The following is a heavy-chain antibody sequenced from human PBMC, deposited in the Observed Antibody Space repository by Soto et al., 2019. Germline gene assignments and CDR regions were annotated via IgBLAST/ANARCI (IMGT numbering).Heavy chain of an antibody. CDR2: VSTYNGDT. D-gene: IGHD2-2*01. Sequence: QVHLVQSGSEVTEPGASVKVSCKASGYTFTSYGINWVRQAPGQGLEWMGWVSTYNGDTKYAPRLQGRVTMTTDTSTSTANMELRSLISDDTAIYYCARGYCNSPSCSGRDWFDPWGQGTLVTVSP. CDR1: GYTFTSYG. J-gene: IGHJ5*02. V-gene: IGHV1-18*01. CDR3: ARGYCNSPSCSGRDWFDP.